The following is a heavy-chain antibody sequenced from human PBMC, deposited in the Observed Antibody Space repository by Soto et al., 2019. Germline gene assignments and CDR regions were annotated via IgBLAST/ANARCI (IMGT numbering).Heavy chain of an antibody. Sequence: QLLESGPGLVKPSETLSLTCTVSGGSISSSSYYWGWIRQPPGKGLEWIGSIYYSGSTYYNPSLKSRVTISVDTSKNQFSLKLSSVTAADTAVYYCARHWTGKDWFDPWGQGTLVTVSS. CDR3: ARHWTGKDWFDP. V-gene: IGHV4-39*01. D-gene: IGHD3-10*01. CDR2: IYYSGST. J-gene: IGHJ5*02. CDR1: GGSISSSSYY.